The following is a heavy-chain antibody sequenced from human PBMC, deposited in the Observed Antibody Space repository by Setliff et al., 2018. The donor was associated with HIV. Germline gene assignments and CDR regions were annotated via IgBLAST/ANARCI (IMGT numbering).Heavy chain of an antibody. V-gene: IGHV2-5*01. D-gene: IGHD2-21*02. Sequence: SGPTLVNPTQPLTLTCTFSGFSLSTSGVGVGWIRQPPGKALEWLALIYWNDDKRYCPSLKSRLTITKDTSKNQVVLTMTNMDPVDTATYYCAHSWGPRGDFNWFDPWGQGTLVTVSS. J-gene: IGHJ5*02. CDR1: GFSLSTSGVG. CDR3: AHSWGPRGDFNWFDP. CDR2: IYWNDDK.